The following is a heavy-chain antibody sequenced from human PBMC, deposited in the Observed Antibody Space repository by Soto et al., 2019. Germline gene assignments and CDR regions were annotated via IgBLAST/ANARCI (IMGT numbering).Heavy chain of an antibody. D-gene: IGHD6-19*01. CDR1: GDSISSDAW. CDR3: VKAGWYGLEI. CDR2: IYHSGGF. J-gene: IGHJ4*02. V-gene: IGHV4-4*02. Sequence: QVQLQESGPGLVKPSGTLSLTCAVSGDSISSDAWWSWVRQPPGKGLEWIGEIYHSGGFNYNPSLQCRVRISVDTSKNQFSLKMNSVLAADTAVYYCVKAGWYGLEIWGQGTLVSVSS.